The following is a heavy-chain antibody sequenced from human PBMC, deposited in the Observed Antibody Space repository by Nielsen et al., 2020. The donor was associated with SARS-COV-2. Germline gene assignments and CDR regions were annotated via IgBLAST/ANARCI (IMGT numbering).Heavy chain of an antibody. CDR3: ARETASNWLDS. J-gene: IGHJ5*01. CDR2: IYYRGST. D-gene: IGHD1-14*01. Sequence: GSLRLSCAVSGASVSSNGWWSWVRQPPGKRLEWIGYIYYRGSTQYNPSLKSRVTMSVDTSKNQFSLKLTSVTAADTAMYYCARETASNWLDSWGQGTLVTVSS. V-gene: IGHV4-4*02. CDR1: GASVSSNGW.